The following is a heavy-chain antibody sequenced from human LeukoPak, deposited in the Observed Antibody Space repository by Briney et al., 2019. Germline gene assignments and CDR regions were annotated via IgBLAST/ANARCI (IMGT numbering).Heavy chain of an antibody. D-gene: IGHD3-3*01. J-gene: IGHJ5*02. CDR3: ARNNADDFWSGYYKGWFDP. CDR1: GASINSYY. CDR2: IYSSGST. Sequence: SETLSLTCTVSGASINSYYWSWIRQPPGKGLEWIGYIYSSGSTNYNPSIKSRVTISVDTSKNQFSLKLTSMTAADTAVYYCARNNADDFWSGYYKGWFDPWGQGTLVTVSS. V-gene: IGHV4-59*01.